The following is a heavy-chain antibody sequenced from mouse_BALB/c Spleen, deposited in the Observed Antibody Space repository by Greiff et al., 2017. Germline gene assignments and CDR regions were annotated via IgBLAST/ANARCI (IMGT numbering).Heavy chain of an antibody. D-gene: IGHD2-10*01. V-gene: IGHV1-82*01. CDR3: ARCAYYGNHLYAMDY. CDR1: GYAFSSSW. CDR2: IYPGDGDT. J-gene: IGHJ4*01. Sequence: QVQLQQSGPELVKPGASVKISCKASGYAFSSSWMNWVKQRPGQGLEWIGRIYPGDGDTNYNGKFKGKATLTADKSSSTAYMQLSSLTSVDSAVYFCARCAYYGNHLYAMDYWGQGTSVTVSS.